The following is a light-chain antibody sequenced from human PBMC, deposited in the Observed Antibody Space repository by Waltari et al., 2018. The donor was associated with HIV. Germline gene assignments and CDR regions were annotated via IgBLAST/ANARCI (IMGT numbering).Light chain of an antibody. V-gene: IGLV2-23*02. CDR2: DVS. J-gene: IGLJ2*01. CDR3: CSYAGSSTLV. CDR1: SSDVGGYKY. Sequence: QSALTQPASVSGSPGQSITIPCTGTSSDVGGYKYVSWYQQHPVKAPNLMIYDVSKRPSGVSNRFSGSKSGNTASLTISGLQAEDEADYYCCSYAGSSTLVFGGGTKLTVL.